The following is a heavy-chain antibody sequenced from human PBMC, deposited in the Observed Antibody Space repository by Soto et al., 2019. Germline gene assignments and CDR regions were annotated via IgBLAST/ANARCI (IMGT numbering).Heavy chain of an antibody. CDR3: STDVTYCSSTSCSYAR. D-gene: IGHD2-2*01. Sequence: SVKVSCKASGGTFSSYAISWVGQAPGQGLEWMGGIIPIFGTANYAQKLRGGVTVAADESTSTAYMELSRLRSEDTAVYYCSTDVTYCSSTSCSYARWGQGTMVTVSS. CDR2: IIPIFGTA. J-gene: IGHJ3*01. V-gene: IGHV1-69*13. CDR1: GGTFSSYA.